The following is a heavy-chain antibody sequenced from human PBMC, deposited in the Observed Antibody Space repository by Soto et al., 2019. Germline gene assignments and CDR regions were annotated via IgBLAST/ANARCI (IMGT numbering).Heavy chain of an antibody. J-gene: IGHJ6*02. CDR3: ARLATVTTGGMDV. Sequence: ETLSLTCAVYGGSFSGYYWSWIRQPPGKGLEWIGEINHSGSTNYNPSLKSRVTISVDTSKNQFSLKLSSVTAADTAVYYCARLATVTTGGMDVWGQGTTVTVSS. CDR2: INHSGST. D-gene: IGHD4-17*01. V-gene: IGHV4-34*01. CDR1: GGSFSGYY.